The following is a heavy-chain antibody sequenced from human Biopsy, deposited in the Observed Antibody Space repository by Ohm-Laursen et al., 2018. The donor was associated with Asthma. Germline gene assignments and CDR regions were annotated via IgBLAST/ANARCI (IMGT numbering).Heavy chain of an antibody. CDR3: AKDTEGRYDFWSGLSYNYYGMDV. Sequence: SLRLSCTAAGFTFSSYGMYWVRQAPGKGLEWVAVISYDGSNKYYADSVKGRFTISRDNSKNTLYLQMNSLRAEDTAVYYCAKDTEGRYDFWSGLSYNYYGMDVWGQGTTVTVSS. V-gene: IGHV3-30*18. J-gene: IGHJ6*02. CDR2: ISYDGSNK. CDR1: GFTFSSYG. D-gene: IGHD3-3*01.